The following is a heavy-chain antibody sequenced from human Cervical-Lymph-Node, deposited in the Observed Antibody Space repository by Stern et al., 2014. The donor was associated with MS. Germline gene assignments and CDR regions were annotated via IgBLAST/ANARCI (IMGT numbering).Heavy chain of an antibody. CDR3: AREGLYSRYLDY. Sequence: VQLVESGGGLVKPGGSLRLSCAASGFIFSDYSMGWIRQAPGKGLEWVSYITGSGSTMYYADSVKGRFTISRDNAKNSLYLEMNSLRAEDTAFYYCAREGLYSRYLDYWGQGALVTVSS. CDR2: ITGSGSTM. CDR1: GFIFSDYS. V-gene: IGHV3-11*01. J-gene: IGHJ4*02. D-gene: IGHD3-22*01.